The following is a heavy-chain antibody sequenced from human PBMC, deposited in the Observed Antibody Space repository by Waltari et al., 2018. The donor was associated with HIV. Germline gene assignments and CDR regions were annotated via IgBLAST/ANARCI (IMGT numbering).Heavy chain of an antibody. Sequence: QVQLVQSGAEVKKPGASVKVSCKASGYTFTSYGISWVRQAPVHGLEWMGWISAYNGNTNYAQKLQGRVTMTTDTSTSTAYMELRSLRSDDTAVYYCAREYDILTGYNYYYGMDVWGQGTTVTVSS. CDR1: GYTFTSYG. D-gene: IGHD3-9*01. J-gene: IGHJ6*02. CDR2: ISAYNGNT. CDR3: AREYDILTGYNYYYGMDV. V-gene: IGHV1-18*01.